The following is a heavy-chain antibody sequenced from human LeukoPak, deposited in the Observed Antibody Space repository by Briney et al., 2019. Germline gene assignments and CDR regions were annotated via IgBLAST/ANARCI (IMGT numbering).Heavy chain of an antibody. CDR2: IYHSRST. CDR1: GYSISSGYY. Sequence: SETLSLTCTVSGYSISSGYYWGWIRQPPGKGLEWIGSIYHSRSTYYNPSLKSRVTISVDTSKNQFSLKLSSVTAADTAVYYCASTYYDILTGQNWFDPWGQGTLVTVSS. D-gene: IGHD3-9*01. J-gene: IGHJ5*02. V-gene: IGHV4-38-2*02. CDR3: ASTYYDILTGQNWFDP.